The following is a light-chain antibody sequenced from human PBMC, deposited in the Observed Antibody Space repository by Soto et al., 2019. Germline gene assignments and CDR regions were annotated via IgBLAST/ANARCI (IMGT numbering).Light chain of an antibody. V-gene: IGKV3-11*01. CDR2: DAS. Sequence: EIMMTQSPAALSVTPGERATLSCRASQSVSSNLAWYQQKPGQAPRLLIYDASNRATGIPPRFSGSASGTDFTLTISGLEPEDFAVYYCQQRNSWPSITFGQGTRLEI. CDR1: QSVSSN. J-gene: IGKJ5*01. CDR3: QQRNSWPSIT.